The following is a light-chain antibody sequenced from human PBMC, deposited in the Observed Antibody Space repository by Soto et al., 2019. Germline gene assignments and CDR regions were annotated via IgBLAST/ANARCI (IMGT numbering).Light chain of an antibody. J-gene: IGKJ5*01. Sequence: DIQSTQSPSFLSASVGDRVTITCRASQGISSYLAWYQQRPGKAPKFLMYAAPTLQSGVPSRLSGSGSGTEFALTISSLQPEDFATYYCQQLHSYPITFGQGTRLEI. CDR1: QGISSY. CDR3: QQLHSYPIT. CDR2: AAP. V-gene: IGKV1-9*01.